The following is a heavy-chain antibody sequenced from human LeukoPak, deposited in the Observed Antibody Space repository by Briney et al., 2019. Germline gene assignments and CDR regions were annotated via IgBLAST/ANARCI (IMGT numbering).Heavy chain of an antibody. J-gene: IGHJ4*02. V-gene: IGHV4-4*07. Sequence: SETLSLTCTVSGGSINAFYWSVIRQPAGKGLEWIGRVYSTGSANYNPSLKTRVTMSVDKSKNQFSLSLTSVTAADTAVYYCARAMSIAARLQTIFDYWGQGTLVTVSS. CDR3: ARAMSIAARLQTIFDY. CDR2: VYSTGSA. D-gene: IGHD6-6*01. CDR1: GGSINAFY.